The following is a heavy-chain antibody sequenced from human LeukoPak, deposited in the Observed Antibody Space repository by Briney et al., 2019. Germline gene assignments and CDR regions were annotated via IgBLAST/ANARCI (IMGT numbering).Heavy chain of an antibody. D-gene: IGHD2-8*01. V-gene: IGHV4-59*01. CDR3: ARNPEGDVYRLPEKGAFDI. Sequence: NPSETLSLTCTVSGGSISSYYWSWLRQPPGKGLEWVGYIYCSGSTNYNPSLKSRVTISVDTSKNQFSLKLSSVTAADTAVYYCARNPEGDVYRLPEKGAFDIWGQGTMVTVSS. CDR1: GGSISSYY. CDR2: IYCSGST. J-gene: IGHJ3*02.